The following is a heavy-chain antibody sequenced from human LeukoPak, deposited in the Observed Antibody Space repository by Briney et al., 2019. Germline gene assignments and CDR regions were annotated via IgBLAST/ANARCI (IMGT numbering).Heavy chain of an antibody. D-gene: IGHD4-11*01. V-gene: IGHV3-7*01. CDR1: GFTFSSYW. Sequence: GGSLRPSCAASGFTFSSYWMSWVRQAPGKGLEWVANIKHDGSGKYYVDSVKGRFAISRDNAKNSLYLQMNSLRAEDTAVYYCARDKVSNYVFDYWGQGTLVTVSS. CDR3: ARDKVSNYVFDY. J-gene: IGHJ4*02. CDR2: IKHDGSGK.